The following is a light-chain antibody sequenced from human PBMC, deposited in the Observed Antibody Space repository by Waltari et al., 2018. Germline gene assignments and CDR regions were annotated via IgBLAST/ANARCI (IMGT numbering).Light chain of an antibody. CDR1: SSDVVGFDY. V-gene: IGLV2-8*01. Sequence: QSALTPPPSASGPPGLSVPIPWTGTSSDVVGFDYDSWYQQHPGKVPRLMIYEVSKRPSGVPDRFSGSKSGNTASLTVSGLQVEDEADYYCSSFAGSSQMLFGGGTKLTVL. CDR2: EVS. J-gene: IGLJ2*01. CDR3: SSFAGSSQML.